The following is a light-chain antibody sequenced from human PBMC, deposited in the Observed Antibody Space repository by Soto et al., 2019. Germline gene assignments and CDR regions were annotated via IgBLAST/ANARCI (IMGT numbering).Light chain of an antibody. CDR2: DAS. Sequence: IQMTHSPSALSASVCDRVTITCRASHNIERWMAWYQQKPGKAPSLLIFDASTLHSGVPSRFSGSGSGTDFTLTISSLQPDDFATYYCQQFAISTTFGQGTKVDIK. CDR3: QQFAISTT. J-gene: IGKJ1*01. V-gene: IGKV1-5*01. CDR1: HNIERW.